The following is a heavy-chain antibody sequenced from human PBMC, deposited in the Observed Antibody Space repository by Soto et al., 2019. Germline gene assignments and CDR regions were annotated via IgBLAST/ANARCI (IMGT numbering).Heavy chain of an antibody. CDR1: GYTFTSYG. CDR3: ARDNPPLGY. Sequence: QVQLVQSGAEVKKPGASVKVSCKASGYTFTSYGISWVRQAPGQGLEWMGWISAYNGNTNYAQKLKXXXTXPTDTSTSTAYRELRSLRSDDTAVYYCARDNPPLGYWGQGTLVTVSS. V-gene: IGHV1-18*01. J-gene: IGHJ4*02. CDR2: ISAYNGNT.